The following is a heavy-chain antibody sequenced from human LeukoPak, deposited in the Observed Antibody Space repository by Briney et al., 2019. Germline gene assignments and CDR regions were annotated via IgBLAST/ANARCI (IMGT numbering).Heavy chain of an antibody. CDR1: GFTFSSYG. Sequence: PGRSLRLSCAASGFTFSSYGMHWVRQAPGKGLEWVAVIWYDGSSKYYADSVKGRFTISRDNSKNTLYLQMNSLRAEDTAVYYCAREATMVRGVLRFDPWGQGTLVTVSP. V-gene: IGHV3-33*01. J-gene: IGHJ5*02. CDR3: AREATMVRGVLRFDP. D-gene: IGHD3-10*01. CDR2: IWYDGSSK.